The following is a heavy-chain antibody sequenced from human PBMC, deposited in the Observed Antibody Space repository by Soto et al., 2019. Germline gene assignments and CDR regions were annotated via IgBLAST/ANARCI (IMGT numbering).Heavy chain of an antibody. V-gene: IGHV3-23*01. D-gene: IGHD2-2*01. Sequence: GGSLRLSCAASGFTFSSYAMSWVRQAPGKGLEWVSAISGSGGSTYYADSVKGRFTISRDNSKNTLYLQMNSLRAEDTAVYYCARARDIVLVPAAMINWFDPWGQGTLVTVSS. J-gene: IGHJ5*02. CDR3: ARARDIVLVPAAMINWFDP. CDR1: GFTFSSYA. CDR2: ISGSGGST.